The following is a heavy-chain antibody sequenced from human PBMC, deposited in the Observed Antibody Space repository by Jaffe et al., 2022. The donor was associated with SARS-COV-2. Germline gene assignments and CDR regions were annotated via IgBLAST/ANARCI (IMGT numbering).Heavy chain of an antibody. Sequence: QVQLVQSGGEVKKPGASVQVSCRASGYTITNHGISWVRQAPGQGLEWMGWVSADNGETSYAEKVQGRVIMTTDTSTNTAYMELRGLISDDTAVYYCARSKRDGLPGVLAWGPKVYYPYMDVWGEGTPLTVSS. CDR2: VSADNGET. V-gene: IGHV1-18*01. CDR1: GYTITNHG. D-gene: IGHD2-2*01. J-gene: IGHJ6*03. CDR3: ARSKRDGLPGVLAWGPKVYYPYMDV.